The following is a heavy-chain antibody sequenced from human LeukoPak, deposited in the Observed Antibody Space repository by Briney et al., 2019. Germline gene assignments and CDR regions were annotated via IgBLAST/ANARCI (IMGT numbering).Heavy chain of an antibody. J-gene: IGHJ4*02. Sequence: SETLSLTCTVSGGSISSGGYYWSWIRQPPGKGLEWIGYIYHSGSTYYNPSLKSRVTISVDRSKNQFSLKLSSVTAADTAVYYCATSIGGCYDSSGYYRRWGQGTLVTVSS. CDR2: IYHSGST. CDR3: ATSIGGCYDSSGYYRR. CDR1: GGSISSGGYY. V-gene: IGHV4-30-2*01. D-gene: IGHD3-22*01.